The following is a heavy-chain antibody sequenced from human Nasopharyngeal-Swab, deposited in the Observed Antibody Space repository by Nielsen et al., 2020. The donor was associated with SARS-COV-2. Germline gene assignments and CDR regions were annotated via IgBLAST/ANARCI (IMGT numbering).Heavy chain of an antibody. CDR1: GFTFSDYY. Sequence: GGSLRLSCAASGFTFSDYYMSWIRQAPGKGLEWVSYISSSGSTIYYADSVKGRFTISRDNAKNSLYLQMNSLRAEDTAVYYCATPKLYDSSGYYFDYWGQGTLVTVSS. V-gene: IGHV3-11*04. CDR2: ISSSGSTI. J-gene: IGHJ4*02. CDR3: ATPKLYDSSGYYFDY. D-gene: IGHD3-22*01.